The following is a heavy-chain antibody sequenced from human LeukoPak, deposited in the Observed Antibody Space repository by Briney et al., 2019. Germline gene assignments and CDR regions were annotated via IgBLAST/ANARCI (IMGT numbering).Heavy chain of an antibody. D-gene: IGHD1-26*01. CDR1: GGSFSGYY. CDR2: INHSGST. J-gene: IGHJ4*02. Sequence: PSETLSLTCAVYGGSFSGYYWSWIRQPPGKGLEWIGEINHSGSTNYNPSLKSRVTISVDTSKNQFSLKLSSVTAADTAVYYCARGSNSGVDYWGQGTLVTVSS. CDR3: ARGSNSGVDY. V-gene: IGHV4-34*01.